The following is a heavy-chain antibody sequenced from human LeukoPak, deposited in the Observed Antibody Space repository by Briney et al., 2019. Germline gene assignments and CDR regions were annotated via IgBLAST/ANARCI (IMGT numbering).Heavy chain of an antibody. V-gene: IGHV3-48*03. D-gene: IGHD3-10*02. CDR3: AELGITMIGGV. Sequence: RGSLRLSCAASGFTFSSYEMNWVRQAPGKGLEWVSYISSSGRTKYYADSVKGRFTISRDNAKNSLYLQMNSLRAEDTAVYYCAELGITMIGGVWGKGTTVTISS. CDR1: GFTFSSYE. CDR2: ISSSGRTK. J-gene: IGHJ6*04.